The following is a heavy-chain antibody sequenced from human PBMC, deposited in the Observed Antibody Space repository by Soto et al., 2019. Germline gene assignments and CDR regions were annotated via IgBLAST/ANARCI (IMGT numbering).Heavy chain of an antibody. D-gene: IGHD1-26*01. J-gene: IGHJ4*02. Sequence: PSETLSLTCTVSGGSISSSSYYWGWIRQPPGKGLEWIGSIYYSGSTYYNPSLKSRVTISVDTSKNQFSLTLNSVTAADTAVYYCARPSMVGHIDYWGQGTLVTVSS. CDR2: IYYSGST. CDR1: GGSISSSSYY. V-gene: IGHV4-39*01. CDR3: ARPSMVGHIDY.